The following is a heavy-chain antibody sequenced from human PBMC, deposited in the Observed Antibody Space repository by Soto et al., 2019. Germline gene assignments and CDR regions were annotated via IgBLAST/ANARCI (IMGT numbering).Heavy chain of an antibody. Sequence: EVQLVESGGGLVQPGGSLRLSCAASGFTFSSYSMNWVRQAPGKGLEWVSYISSSSSTIYYADSVKGRFTISRDNAKNSIYLQMNSLRAEDTAVYYCARLGGFDSLFYDAFDIWGQGTMVTVSS. CDR2: ISSSSSTI. CDR3: ARLGGFDSLFYDAFDI. V-gene: IGHV3-48*01. CDR1: GFTFSSYS. D-gene: IGHD3-9*01. J-gene: IGHJ3*02.